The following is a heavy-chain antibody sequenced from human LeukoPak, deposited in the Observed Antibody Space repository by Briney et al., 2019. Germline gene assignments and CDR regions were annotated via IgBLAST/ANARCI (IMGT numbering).Heavy chain of an antibody. D-gene: IGHD6-19*01. Sequence: GESLKISCKSSGYNFTTYWIGWVRQMPGKGLEWMGIIYPDDSDTRYSPSFQGQVTISADRSISTAYLQWSSLKASDTAMYYCARPQWLDAFDIWGQGTMVTVSS. CDR1: GYNFTTYW. CDR3: ARPQWLDAFDI. J-gene: IGHJ3*02. CDR2: IYPDDSDT. V-gene: IGHV5-51*01.